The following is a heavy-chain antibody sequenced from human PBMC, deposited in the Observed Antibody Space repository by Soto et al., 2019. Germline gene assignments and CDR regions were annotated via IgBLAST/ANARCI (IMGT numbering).Heavy chain of an antibody. Sequence: QVQLQESGPGLVKPSQTLSLTCTVSGGSISSGAYYWSWVRQPPGKGLEWIGYIYYSGSTYYNPSLTIRVTISVDASKNQFALKLSSVTATDTAVYYCARDNYGDTYYFDYWGQGTLVTVSS. J-gene: IGHJ4*02. V-gene: IGHV4-30-4*01. CDR3: ARDNYGDTYYFDY. D-gene: IGHD4-17*01. CDR2: IYYSGST. CDR1: GGSISSGAYY.